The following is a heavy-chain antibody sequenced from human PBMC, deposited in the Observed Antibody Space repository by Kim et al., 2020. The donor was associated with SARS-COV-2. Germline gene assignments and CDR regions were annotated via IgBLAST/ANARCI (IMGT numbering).Heavy chain of an antibody. D-gene: IGHD5-18*01. J-gene: IGHJ6*02. CDR2: INWSSNNI. V-gene: IGHV3-9*01. CDR1: GFTFGDYA. Sequence: GGSLRLSCAASGFTFGDYAMHWVRQAPGKGLEWVSGINWSSNNIGYADSVKGRFTISGDNAKNSLYLQMNRLRAEDTALYFCAKGDTVMVTSYYYPMDVWGQGTTVTVSS. CDR3: AKGDTVMVTSYYYPMDV.